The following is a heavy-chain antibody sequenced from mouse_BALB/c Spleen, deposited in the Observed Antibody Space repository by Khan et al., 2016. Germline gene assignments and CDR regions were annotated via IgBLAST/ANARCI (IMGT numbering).Heavy chain of an antibody. CDR3: ARGGNNPFLDY. D-gene: IGHD1-3*01. CDR1: GYTFSDSW. J-gene: IGHJ2*01. V-gene: IGHV1-9*01. CDR2: ILPGSGNP. Sequence: QIQLVQSGAELMKPGASVKISCKATGYTFSDSWIEWLKQRPGHGLEWIGEILPGSGNPNYNEKYKGKATFTADTSSNTAYMHLSSLTSEASVVYYCARGGNNPFLDYWGQGTTLTVSS.